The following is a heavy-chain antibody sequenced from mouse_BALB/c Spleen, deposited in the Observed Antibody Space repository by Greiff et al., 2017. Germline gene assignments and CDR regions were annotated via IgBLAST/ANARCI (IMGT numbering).Heavy chain of an antibody. Sequence: EVMLVESGGGLVQPGGSLKLSCAASGFTFSSYTMSWVRQSPEKRLEWVAEISSGGSYTYYPDTVTGRFTISRDNAKNTLYLEMSSLRSEDTAMYYCARAGTVKAMDYWGQGTSVTVSS. J-gene: IGHJ4*01. CDR2: ISSGGSYT. V-gene: IGHV5-9-4*01. D-gene: IGHD4-1*01. CDR1: GFTFSSYT. CDR3: ARAGTVKAMDY.